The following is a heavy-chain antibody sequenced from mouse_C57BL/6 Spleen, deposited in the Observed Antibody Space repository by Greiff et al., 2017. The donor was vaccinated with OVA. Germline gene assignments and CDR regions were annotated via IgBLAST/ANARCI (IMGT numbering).Heavy chain of an antibody. Sequence: VQLQESGAELARPGASVKLSCKASGYTFTSYGISWVKQRTGQGLEWIGEIYPRSGNTYYNEKFKGKATLTADKSSSTAYMELLGLTAEASAVYFCAREGGDYWGQGTTLTVSS. J-gene: IGHJ2*01. V-gene: IGHV1-81*01. CDR3: AREGGDY. CDR1: GYTFTSYG. CDR2: IYPRSGNT.